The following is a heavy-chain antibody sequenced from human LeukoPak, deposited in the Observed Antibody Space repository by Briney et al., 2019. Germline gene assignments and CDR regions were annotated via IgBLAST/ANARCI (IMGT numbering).Heavy chain of an antibody. CDR1: GYSFTSYW. J-gene: IGHJ4*02. Sequence: GESLKISCKGPGYSFTSYWIGWVRQMPGKGLEWMGIIYPTDSDTRYSPAFQGQVTMSADKSISTAYLQWSSLKASDTAMYYCARFDYGGNFNFDYWGQGTLVTVSS. CDR3: ARFDYGGNFNFDY. V-gene: IGHV5-51*01. CDR2: IYPTDSDT. D-gene: IGHD4-23*01.